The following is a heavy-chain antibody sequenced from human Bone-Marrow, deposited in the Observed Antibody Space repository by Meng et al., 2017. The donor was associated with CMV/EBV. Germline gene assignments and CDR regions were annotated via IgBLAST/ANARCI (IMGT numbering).Heavy chain of an antibody. CDR3: ARDSGEYSSFVGYFQH. D-gene: IGHD6-6*01. Sequence: QGQLVQSGEEVIKPGAYVKVCCNASGHPFISYYMHWLVKAPGQGLEWIGIINPSGGSTSYAQRFQGRVTMTSDTSTSAVYMELSSLTYEDTAVYYCARDSGEYSSFVGYFQHWGQGTLVTVSS. J-gene: IGHJ1*01. V-gene: IGHV1-46*01. CDR2: INPSGGST. CDR1: GHPFISYY.